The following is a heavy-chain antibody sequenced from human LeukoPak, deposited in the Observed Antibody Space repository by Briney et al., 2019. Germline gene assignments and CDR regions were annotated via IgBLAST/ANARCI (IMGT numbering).Heavy chain of an antibody. V-gene: IGHV3-21*03. CDR1: GFTFSSYS. D-gene: IGHD5-18*01. CDR2: ISSGSSYI. CDR3: ARDRSYGAEGPYYYYGMDV. J-gene: IGHJ6*02. Sequence: GGSLRLSCAASGFTFSSYSMNWVRQAPGKGLEWVSSISSGSSYIYYADSVKGRFTLSRDNAKNSLYLKMNSMSAEDTAVYYGARDRSYGAEGPYYYYGMDVWSQGTTVTVSS.